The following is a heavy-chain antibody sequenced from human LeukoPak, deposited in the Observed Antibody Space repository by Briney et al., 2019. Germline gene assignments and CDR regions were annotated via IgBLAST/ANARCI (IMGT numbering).Heavy chain of an antibody. Sequence: PGGSLRLSCAASGFTFSSYWMSWVRQAPGKGLEWVSVIYSGGSTYYADSVKGRFTISRDNSKNTLYLQMNSLRAEDTAVYYCAGDGWGGYFDYWGQGTLVTVSS. V-gene: IGHV3-66*01. D-gene: IGHD6-19*01. CDR1: GFTFSSYW. CDR2: IYSGGST. CDR3: AGDGWGGYFDY. J-gene: IGHJ4*02.